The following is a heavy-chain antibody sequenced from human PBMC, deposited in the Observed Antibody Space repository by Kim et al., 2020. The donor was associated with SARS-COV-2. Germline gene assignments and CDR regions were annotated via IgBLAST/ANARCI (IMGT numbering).Heavy chain of an antibody. D-gene: IGHD5-12*01. V-gene: IGHV4-34*01. Sequence: GSTNYNPSLKSRVTISVDTSKNQFSLKLSSVTAADTAVYYCARISGYADYWGQGTLVTVSS. CDR2: GST. CDR3: ARISGYADY. J-gene: IGHJ4*02.